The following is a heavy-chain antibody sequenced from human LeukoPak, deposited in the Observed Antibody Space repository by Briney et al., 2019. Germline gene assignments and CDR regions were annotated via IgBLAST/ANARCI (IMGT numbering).Heavy chain of an antibody. V-gene: IGHV4-59*01. CDR3: ARSRGGFGDYGSWFDP. CDR2: NHDSGTT. D-gene: IGHD4-17*01. Sequence: SETLSLICTVSGDSMSSYFWSWIRQPPGKGLEWIAYNHDSGTTNYNPSLKSRVTTSIDTSKNQFSLKLNSVTPADTAVYYCARSRGGFGDYGSWFDPWGQGTLVTVSS. CDR1: GDSMSSYF. J-gene: IGHJ5*02.